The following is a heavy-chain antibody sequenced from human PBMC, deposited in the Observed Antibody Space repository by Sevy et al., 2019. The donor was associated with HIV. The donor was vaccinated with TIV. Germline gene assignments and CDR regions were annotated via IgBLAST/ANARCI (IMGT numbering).Heavy chain of an antibody. D-gene: IGHD3-22*01. CDR3: ARDTITYYYDSSGYHTSGYGMDV. V-gene: IGHV3-53*01. J-gene: IGHJ6*02. CDR1: GFNVSSNY. Sequence: GGSLRLSCAASGFNVSSNYMNWVRQAPGKGLEWVSVIYSGANTDYEDSVEGRFTISRDITKITMYLEMNSLRAEDTAVYYSARDTITYYYDSSGYHTSGYGMDVWGQGTTVTVSS. CDR2: IYSGANT.